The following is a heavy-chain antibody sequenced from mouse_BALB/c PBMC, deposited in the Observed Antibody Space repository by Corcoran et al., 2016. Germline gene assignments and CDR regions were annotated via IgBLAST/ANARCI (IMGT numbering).Heavy chain of an antibody. CDR1: GYTFTSYY. V-gene: IGHV1S56*01. Sequence: QVQLQQSGPELVKPGALVKISCKASGYTFTSYYINWVKQRPGQGLEWIGWIYPGDGSAKYKEKFRGKDTLTADKSSITAYMQLSSLTSENSAVYFCARDYGRSYWYVDGWGAGTTVIVSS. J-gene: IGHJ1*01. CDR2: IYPGDGSA. CDR3: ARDYGRSYWYVDG. D-gene: IGHD1-1*01.